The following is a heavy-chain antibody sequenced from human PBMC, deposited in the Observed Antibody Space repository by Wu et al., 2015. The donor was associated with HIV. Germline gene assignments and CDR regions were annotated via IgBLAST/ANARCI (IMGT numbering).Heavy chain of an antibody. CDR1: GGTFRSYT. D-gene: IGHD3-22*01. Sequence: QVQLVQSGAEVKKPGSSVKVSCKAFGGTFRSYTITWVRQAPGQGFEWMGGIIPIFGTAHYAQKFQGRVTITADESTSTAYMEMSSLRSDDTAVYYCATLRGGSYESTGKGYFDHWGQGTLVTVSS. CDR3: ATLRGGSYESTGKGYFDH. V-gene: IGHV1-69*12. CDR2: IIPIFGTA. J-gene: IGHJ4*02.